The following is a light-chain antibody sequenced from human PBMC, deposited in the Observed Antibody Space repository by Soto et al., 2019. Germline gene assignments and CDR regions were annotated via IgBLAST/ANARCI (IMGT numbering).Light chain of an antibody. CDR2: GAS. CDR1: QSVSSNS. Sequence: EIVLTQSPDTLSLSPGERATLCCRASQSVSSNSLAWYQQKPGQAPRLLIYGASSRATGIPDRFSGSGSGTDFTLTISRLEPEDFAVYYCQLYGRSTMYTFGQGTRLEIK. CDR3: QLYGRSTMYT. J-gene: IGKJ2*01. V-gene: IGKV3-20*01.